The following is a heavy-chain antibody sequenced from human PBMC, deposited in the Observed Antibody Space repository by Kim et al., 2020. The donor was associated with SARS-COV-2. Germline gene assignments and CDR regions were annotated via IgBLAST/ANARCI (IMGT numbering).Heavy chain of an antibody. J-gene: IGHJ3*02. Sequence: SETLSLTCAVSGGSISSSNWWSWVRQPPGKGLGWIGEIYHSGSTNYNPSLKSRATISVNKSKNQFSMKLSSVTAATTAVYYCARAHSSSWYGIWGLGTMV. D-gene: IGHD6-13*01. CDR3: ARAHSSSWYGI. V-gene: IGHV4-4*02. CDR2: IYHSGST. CDR1: GGSISSSNW.